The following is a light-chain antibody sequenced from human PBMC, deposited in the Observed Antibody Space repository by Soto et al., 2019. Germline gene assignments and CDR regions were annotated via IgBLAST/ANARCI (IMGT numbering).Light chain of an antibody. J-gene: IGKJ2*02. CDR2: GAS. Sequence: EIVMTQSAVTLSVSPGERATVSCRASQSVVRDLAWYQQKPGQAPRLIIYGASTSATGVPARFSGSGSGTEFTLTINGLQSEDFAVYFCQQYNNWCTFGQGTKLEIK. CDR1: QSVVRD. V-gene: IGKV3-15*01. CDR3: QQYNNWCT.